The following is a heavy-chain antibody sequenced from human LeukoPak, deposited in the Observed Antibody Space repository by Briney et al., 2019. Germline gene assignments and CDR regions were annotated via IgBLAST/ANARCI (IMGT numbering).Heavy chain of an antibody. D-gene: IGHD6-13*01. CDR3: ARHGTYSSSWSWFDP. Sequence: SETLSLTCTVSGGSISSSSYYWGWIRQPPGKGLEWIGSIYYSGSTYYNPSLKSRVTISVDTSKNQFSLKLSSVTAADTAVYYCARHGTYSSSWSWFDPWGQGTLVTVSS. J-gene: IGHJ5*02. V-gene: IGHV4-39*01. CDR1: GGSISSSSYY. CDR2: IYYSGST.